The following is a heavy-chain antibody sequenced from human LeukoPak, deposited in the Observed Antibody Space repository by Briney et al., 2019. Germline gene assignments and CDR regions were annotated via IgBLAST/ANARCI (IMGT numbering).Heavy chain of an antibody. CDR2: ISSGGDTR. CDR3: ARDNSSWYDLDR. D-gene: IGHD6-13*01. J-gene: IGHJ5*02. Sequence: GGSLRLSCAASGFTFSTYSLNWVRQAPGKGLEWIAYISSGGDTRYYADSVKGRFTISRDTVKNSLYLQMNSLRAEDTAVYYCARDNSSWYDLDRWGQGTLVTVSS. CDR1: GFTFSTYS. V-gene: IGHV3-48*01.